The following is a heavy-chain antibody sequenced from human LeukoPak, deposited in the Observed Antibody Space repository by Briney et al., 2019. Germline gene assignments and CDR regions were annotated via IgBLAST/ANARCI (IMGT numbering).Heavy chain of an antibody. V-gene: IGHV3-33*01. CDR2: TWYDGSNK. J-gene: IGHJ4*02. Sequence: GGSLRLSCAASGFTFSSYGMHWVRQALGKGLEWVAVTWYDGSNKYYADSVKGRFTISRDNSKNTLYLQMNSLRAEDTAVYYCARGLGIAVGFDYWGQGTLVTVSS. CDR1: GFTFSSYG. CDR3: ARGLGIAVGFDY. D-gene: IGHD6-19*01.